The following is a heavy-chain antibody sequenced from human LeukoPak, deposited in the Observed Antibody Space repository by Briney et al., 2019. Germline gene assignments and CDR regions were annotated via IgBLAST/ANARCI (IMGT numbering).Heavy chain of an antibody. Sequence: GGSLRLSCAASGFTFSSYSMNWVRQAPGKGLEWVSSVSSSSTYIYYADSVKGRFTISRDNAKNSLYLQMNSLRAEDTAVYYCARDLGADSRIDYWGQGTLVTVSS. CDR2: VSSSSTYI. V-gene: IGHV3-21*01. CDR1: GFTFSSYS. CDR3: ARDLGADSRIDY. D-gene: IGHD3-22*01. J-gene: IGHJ4*02.